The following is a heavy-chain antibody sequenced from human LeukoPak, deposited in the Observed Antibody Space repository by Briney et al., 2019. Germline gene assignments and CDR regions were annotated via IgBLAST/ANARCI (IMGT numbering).Heavy chain of an antibody. V-gene: IGHV4-59*01. J-gene: IGHJ6*04. CDR2: IYYSGST. CDR1: GGSISSYY. CDR3: ARGGYSGYWMDV. D-gene: IGHD5-12*01. Sequence: PSETLSLTCTVSGGSISSYYWSWIRQPPGKGLEWIGYIYYSGSTNYNPSLKSRVTISVDTSKNQFSLKLSSVTAADTAVYYCARGGYSGYWMDVWGKGTTVTVSS.